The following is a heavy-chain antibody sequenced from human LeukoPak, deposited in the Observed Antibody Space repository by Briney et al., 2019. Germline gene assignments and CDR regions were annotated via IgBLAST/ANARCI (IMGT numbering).Heavy chain of an antibody. CDR1: GGSISSGSYY. D-gene: IGHD1-7*01. CDR3: ARVQLELRGYYYYMDV. J-gene: IGHJ6*03. Sequence: SETLSLTCTVSGGSISSGSYYWSWLRQPAGKGLEWIGRIYTSGSTNYNPSLKSRVTISVDTSKNRFSLKLSSVTAADTAVYYCARVQLELRGYYYYMDVWGKGTTVTVSS. CDR2: IYTSGST. V-gene: IGHV4-61*02.